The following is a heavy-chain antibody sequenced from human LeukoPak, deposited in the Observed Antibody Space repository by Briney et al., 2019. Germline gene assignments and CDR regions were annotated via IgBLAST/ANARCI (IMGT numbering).Heavy chain of an antibody. D-gene: IGHD1-26*01. J-gene: IGHJ4*02. Sequence: SQTLSLTCALSGDSLSSNSVAWHWLRQSPSRGLEWLGSTYYRSKWYNDYALSVKSRITINPDTSKNQFSLQLNSVTPEDTAVYYCARDRGSLRYYFDYWGQGTLVTVSS. CDR2: TYYRSKWYN. CDR3: ARDRGSLRYYFDY. V-gene: IGHV6-1*01. CDR1: GDSLSSNSVA.